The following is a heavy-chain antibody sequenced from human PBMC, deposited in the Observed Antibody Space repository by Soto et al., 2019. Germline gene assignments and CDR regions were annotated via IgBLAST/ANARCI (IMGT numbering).Heavy chain of an antibody. CDR1: GSTFSAFC. Sequence: EVQLLESGGALAQPGGSLRLSYAASGSTFSAFCMNWVRQAPGRGLEWVSAISRSGDITYYADSVKGRFTISRDNPKQAEDLEENSKQRDDTCVYYWANGGIWVHSGMDVWGQETKVIVSS. D-gene: IGHD3-16*01. CDR3: ANGGIWVHSGMDV. CDR2: ISRSGDIT. J-gene: IGHJ6*02. V-gene: IGHV3-23*01.